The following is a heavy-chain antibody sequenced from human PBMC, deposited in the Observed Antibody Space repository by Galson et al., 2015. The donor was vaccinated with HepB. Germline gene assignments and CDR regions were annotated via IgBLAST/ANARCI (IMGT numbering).Heavy chain of an antibody. V-gene: IGHV1-2*07. CDR1: GYTFTDYY. J-gene: IGHJ4*02. CDR2: INPKTGGT. D-gene: IGHD3-10*01. CDR3: SRARGRVGELYWDY. Sequence: SVKVSCKASGYTFTDYYIHWVRQAPGRGLEWMGWINPKTGGTNYAHRLQGRATLTRDTSISTTYMEVKRLRSDDTAVYYCSRARGRVGELYWDYWGQGSLVTVSS.